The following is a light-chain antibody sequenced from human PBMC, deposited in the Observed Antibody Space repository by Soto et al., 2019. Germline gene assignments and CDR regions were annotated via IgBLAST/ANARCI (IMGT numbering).Light chain of an antibody. V-gene: IGKV3-20*01. CDR2: GAS. J-gene: IGKJ4*01. CDR3: QQYGTSPPLT. CDR1: QTINSNY. Sequence: EIVLTQSPGTLSLSPGDRATLSCRASQTINSNYLAWYQQKPGQTPRLLIYGASSRATGIPDRFSGSGSGTDFTLTINRLAPEDFAVYYCQQYGTSPPLTFGGGTKVEIK.